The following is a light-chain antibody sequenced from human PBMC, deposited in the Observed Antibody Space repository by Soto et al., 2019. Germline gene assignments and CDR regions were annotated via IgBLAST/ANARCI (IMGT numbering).Light chain of an antibody. CDR2: QAS. J-gene: IGKJ3*01. Sequence: DIQMTQSPSTLSASVGDRVTITCRASRSISNWLAWYQQKPGTAPKLLIHQASSLESGVPSRFSGSGSGTEFTLTISSVQPDDFATYYCQHYHTYSWFTFGPGTKVDIK. V-gene: IGKV1-5*03. CDR3: QHYHTYSWFT. CDR1: RSISNW.